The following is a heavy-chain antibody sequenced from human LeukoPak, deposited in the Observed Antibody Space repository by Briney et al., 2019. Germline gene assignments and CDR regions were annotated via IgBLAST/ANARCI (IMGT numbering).Heavy chain of an antibody. CDR3: SRGSGISFGGIDY. CDR1: GYTFTGYC. J-gene: IGHJ4*02. CDR2: IHPKSGDT. V-gene: IGHV1-2*02. D-gene: IGHD3-16*01. Sequence: ASVKVSCKASGYTFTGYCLHRVRQAPGQGLEWMGWIHPKSGDTHYAQKFLGRVTLTRDTSTTIVYMELRWLTSDDTAVYYCSRGSGISFGGIDYWGQGTLVTVSS.